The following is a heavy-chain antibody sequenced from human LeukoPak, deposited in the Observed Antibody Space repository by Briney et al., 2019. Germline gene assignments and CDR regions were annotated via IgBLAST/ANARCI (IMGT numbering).Heavy chain of an antibody. J-gene: IGHJ4*02. V-gene: IGHV3-21*01. Sequence: PGGSLRLSCAASGFTFSSYSMNWVRQAPGKGLEWVSSISSSSSYIYYADSVKGRFTISRDNAKNSLYLQMNSLRAEDTAVYYCPTRATYYDILTGYYAYFDYWGQGTLVTVSS. CDR3: PTRATYYDILTGYYAYFDY. CDR2: ISSSSSYI. CDR1: GFTFSSYS. D-gene: IGHD3-9*01.